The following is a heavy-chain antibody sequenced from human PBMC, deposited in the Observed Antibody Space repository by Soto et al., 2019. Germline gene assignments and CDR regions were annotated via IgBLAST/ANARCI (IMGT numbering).Heavy chain of an antibody. CDR1: GYSFSNYW. Sequence: PRESLKISCKGSGYSFSNYWIGWVRQMPGKGLEWMGIIYPGDSDTRYSPSFQGQVTISADKSISTAYLQWSSLKASDTAMYYCARRARNAHSLYYGMDVWGKGTTVTGSS. V-gene: IGHV5-51*01. D-gene: IGHD1-1*01. CDR2: IYPGDSDT. CDR3: ARRARNAHSLYYGMDV. J-gene: IGHJ6*04.